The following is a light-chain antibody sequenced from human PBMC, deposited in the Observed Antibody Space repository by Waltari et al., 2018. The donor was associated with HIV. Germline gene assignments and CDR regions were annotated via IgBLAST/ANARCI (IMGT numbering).Light chain of an antibody. Sequence: FMLTQPPSVSESPGKTVIISCTRDSGNIANNYVQWFQRRPGSAPTTLLYEDRRRPSGVPDRFSGSIDRSSNSASLTISGVMTEDEADYYCQSFDTTNHWVFGGGTKLTVL. CDR3: QSFDTTNHWV. CDR2: EDR. CDR1: SGNIANNY. J-gene: IGLJ3*02. V-gene: IGLV6-57*03.